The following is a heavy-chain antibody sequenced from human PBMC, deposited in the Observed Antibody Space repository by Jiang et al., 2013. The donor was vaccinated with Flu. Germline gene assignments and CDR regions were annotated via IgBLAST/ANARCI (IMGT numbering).Heavy chain of an antibody. CDR1: GYTLTELS. V-gene: IGHV1-24*01. J-gene: IGHJ4*02. D-gene: IGHD2-2*01. CDR3: ATEKPMHCSSTSCYSPSFDY. CDR2: FDPEDGET. Sequence: GAEVKKPGASVKVSCKVSGYTLTELSMHWVRQAPGKGLEWMGGFDPEDGETIYAQKFQGRVTMTEDTSTDTAYMELSSLRSEDTAVYYCATEKPMHCSSTSCYSPSFDYWGQGTLVTVSS.